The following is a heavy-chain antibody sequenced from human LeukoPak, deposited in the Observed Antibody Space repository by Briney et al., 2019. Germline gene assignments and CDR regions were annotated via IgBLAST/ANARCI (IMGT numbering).Heavy chain of an antibody. CDR3: ARVTDSGSYWD. D-gene: IGHD1-26*01. J-gene: IGHJ4*02. V-gene: IGHV1-18*01. CDR2: ISAYNGNT. CDR1: GGTFSSYA. Sequence: ASVKVSCKASGGTFSSYAISWVRQAPGQGLEWMGWISAYNGNTNYAQKLQGRVTMTTDTSTSTAYMELRSLRSDDTAVYYCARVTDSGSYWDWGQGTLVTVSS.